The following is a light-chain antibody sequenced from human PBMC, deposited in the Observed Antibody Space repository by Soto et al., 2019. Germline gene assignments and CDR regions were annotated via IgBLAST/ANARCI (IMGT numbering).Light chain of an antibody. CDR1: QSVLYNPNNKNY. J-gene: IGKJ5*01. CDR2: GAS. CDR3: QQHYSTPLT. V-gene: IGKV4-1*01. Sequence: DSLMTQTNESLAVSLGERATINCKSSQSVLYNPNNKNYLVWYQQKPGQPPKLLISGASTRESGVPDRFSGSGSGTDFTLTISSLQAEDVAVYYCQQHYSTPLTFGQRRLLEVK.